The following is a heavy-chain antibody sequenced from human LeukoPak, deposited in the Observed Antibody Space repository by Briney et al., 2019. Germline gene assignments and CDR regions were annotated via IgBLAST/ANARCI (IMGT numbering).Heavy chain of an antibody. CDR1: GFTFSSYA. D-gene: IGHD3-10*01. CDR2: ISGSGGST. CDR3: AKAPWFGESYFDY. V-gene: IGHV3-23*01. Sequence: QPRGSLRLSCAASGFTFSSYAMSWVRQAPGKGLEWVSAISGSGGSTYYADSVKGRFTISRDNSKNTLYLQMNSLRAEDTAVYYCAKAPWFGESYFDYWGQGTLVTVSP. J-gene: IGHJ4*02.